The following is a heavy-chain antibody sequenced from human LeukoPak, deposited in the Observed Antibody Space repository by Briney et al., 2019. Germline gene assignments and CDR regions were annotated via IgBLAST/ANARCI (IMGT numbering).Heavy chain of an antibody. CDR2: IYYSGST. D-gene: IGHD3-22*01. J-gene: IGHJ4*02. CDR1: GGSISSGGYY. Sequence: SQTLSLTCTVPGGSISSGGYYWSWIRQHPGKGLEWIGYIYYSGSTYYNPSLKSRVTISVDTSKNQFSLKLSSVTAADTAVYYCASRGYYDSSGYYYSFDYWGQGTLVTVSS. V-gene: IGHV4-31*03. CDR3: ASRGYYDSSGYYYSFDY.